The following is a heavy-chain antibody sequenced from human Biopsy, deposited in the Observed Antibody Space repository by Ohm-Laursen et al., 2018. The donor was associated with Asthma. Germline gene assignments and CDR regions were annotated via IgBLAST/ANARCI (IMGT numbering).Heavy chain of an antibody. CDR2: SSAYNGHT. D-gene: IGHD1-26*01. CDR3: AKGGTYTTDRYAY. Sequence: GASVKVSCKASGYTFISYAIHWVRQAPGQGLEWMGWSSAYNGHTKYAQKFHDRVTMTTDKSTNTAHMELRSLTSDDTAVYYCAKGGTYTTDRYAYWGQGSLVTVSS. V-gene: IGHV1-18*01. CDR1: GYTFISYA. J-gene: IGHJ4*02.